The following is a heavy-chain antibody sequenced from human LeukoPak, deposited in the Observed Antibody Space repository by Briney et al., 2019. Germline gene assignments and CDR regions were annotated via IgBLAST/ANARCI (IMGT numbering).Heavy chain of an antibody. D-gene: IGHD5-12*01. Sequence: SGTLSLTCTVSGGSISSGDYYWSWIRQPPGKGLEWIGYIYYSGSTYYNPSLKSRVTISVDTSKNQFSLKLSSVTAADTAVYYCARSSRLATIAIFDYWGQGTLVTVSS. V-gene: IGHV4-30-4*01. CDR2: IYYSGST. J-gene: IGHJ4*02. CDR3: ARSSRLATIAIFDY. CDR1: GGSISSGDYY.